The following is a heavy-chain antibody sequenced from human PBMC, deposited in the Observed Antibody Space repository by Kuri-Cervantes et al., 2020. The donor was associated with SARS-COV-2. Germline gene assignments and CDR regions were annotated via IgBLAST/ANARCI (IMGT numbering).Heavy chain of an antibody. D-gene: IGHD5-12*01. V-gene: IGHV4-34*01. CDR1: GGSFSGYY. CDR3: ARRGGSGYDQYYYYMDV. CDR2: TNHSGST. Sequence: SETLSLTCAVYGGSFSGYYWSWIRQPPGKGLEWIGETNHSGSTNYNPSLKSRVTISVDTSKNQFSLKLSSVTAADTAVYYCARRGGSGYDQYYYYMDVWGKGTTVTVSS. J-gene: IGHJ6*03.